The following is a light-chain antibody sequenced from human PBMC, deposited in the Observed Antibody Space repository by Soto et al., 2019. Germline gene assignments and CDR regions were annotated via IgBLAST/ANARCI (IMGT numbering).Light chain of an antibody. Sequence: EIVMTQSPATLSVSPGERATLSCRAGQSVNTNLAWYQQKPGRAPSLLIYGASTRATGIPARFSGSGSGTEFTLTISSLQSEDFAVYYCQQYNDWPATFGQGTQVDIK. CDR1: QSVNTN. CDR2: GAS. CDR3: QQYNDWPAT. V-gene: IGKV3-15*01. J-gene: IGKJ1*01.